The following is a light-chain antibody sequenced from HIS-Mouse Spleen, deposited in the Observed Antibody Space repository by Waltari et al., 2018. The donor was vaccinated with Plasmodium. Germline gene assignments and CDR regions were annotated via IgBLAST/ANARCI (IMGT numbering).Light chain of an antibody. J-gene: IGKJ1*01. V-gene: IGKV3-15*01. CDR2: GAS. CDR1: QSVSSN. CDR3: QQYNNWPPWT. Sequence: EIEMTQSPATLSVSPGERATLSCRASQSVSSNLAWYQQKPGPAPRLLIYGASTRATGIPARFSGSGSGTEFTLTISSMQSEDFAVYYCQQYNNWPPWTFGQGTKVEIK.